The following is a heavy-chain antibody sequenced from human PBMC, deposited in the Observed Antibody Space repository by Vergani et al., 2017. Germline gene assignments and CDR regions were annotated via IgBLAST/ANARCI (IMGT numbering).Heavy chain of an antibody. J-gene: IGHJ4*02. D-gene: IGHD1-26*01. CDR3: ARSWEIHIMDFDY. V-gene: IGHV4-30-4*08. Sequence: QVQLQESGPGLVKPSQTLSLTCTVSGGSISDADYYWSWIRQSPGKGLEWIGYIYYSGSTYYNPSLKSRVSISIDTSKNQFSLKLSSVTAADTAVYYCARSWEIHIMDFDYWGQGTRVTVSS. CDR2: IYYSGST. CDR1: GGSISDADYY.